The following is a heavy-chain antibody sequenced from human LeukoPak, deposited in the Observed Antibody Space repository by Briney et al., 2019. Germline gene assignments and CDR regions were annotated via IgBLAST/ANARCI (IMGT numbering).Heavy chain of an antibody. J-gene: IGHJ4*02. V-gene: IGHV3-9*01. D-gene: IGHD1-26*01. CDR2: ISWNSGSI. CDR1: GFTFDDYA. Sequence: PGGSLRLSCAASGFTFDDYAMHWVRQAPGKGLEWVSGISWNSGSISYADSVKGRSTISRDNAKNSLYLQMNSLRAEDTALYYCAKEGGGDWGQGTLVTVSS. CDR3: AKEGGGD.